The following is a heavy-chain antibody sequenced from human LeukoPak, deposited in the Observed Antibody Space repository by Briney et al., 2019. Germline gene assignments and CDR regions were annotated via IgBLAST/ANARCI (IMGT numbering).Heavy chain of an antibody. CDR3: ARMPFTRNDYYGLDV. J-gene: IGHJ6*02. CDR1: GFTVSNIF. D-gene: IGHD3-10*01. CDR2: IYSGGST. V-gene: IGHV3-66*01. Sequence: GGSLRLSCAASGFTVSNIFMNWVRQAPGKGLEWVSIIYSGGSTYYADSVKGRFTISRDNSKNTLDLQMNSLRAEDTAVYYCARMPFTRNDYYGLDVWGQGTTVTVS.